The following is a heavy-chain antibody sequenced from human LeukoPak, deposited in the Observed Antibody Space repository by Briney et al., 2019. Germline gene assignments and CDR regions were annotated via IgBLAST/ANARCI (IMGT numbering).Heavy chain of an antibody. CDR2: IWYDGSNK. CDR3: ARRTYDAFDI. J-gene: IGHJ3*02. Sequence: GRSLRLSCAASGFTFSSYGMHWVRQAPGKGLEWVAVIWYDGSNKYHADSVKGRFTISRDNSKNTLYLQMNSLRAEDTAVYYCARRTYDAFDIWGQGTMVTVSS. CDR1: GFTFSSYG. D-gene: IGHD1-14*01. V-gene: IGHV3-33*01.